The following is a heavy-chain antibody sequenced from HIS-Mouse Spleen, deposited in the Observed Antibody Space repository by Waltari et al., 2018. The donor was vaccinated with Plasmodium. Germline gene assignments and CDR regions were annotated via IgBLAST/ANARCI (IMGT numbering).Heavy chain of an antibody. V-gene: IGHV3-74*01. D-gene: IGHD6-13*01. J-gene: IGHJ3*02. CDR2: INSDGSST. CDR3: ARTIAAAGTGDAFDM. CDR1: GFTFSSYC. Sequence: EVQLVESGGGLVQPGGSLRLPCAASGFTFSSYCMHWVRQAPGKGLVWVSRINSDGSSTRYADSVKGRFTISRDNAKNTLYLQMNSLRAEDTAVYYCARTIAAAGTGDAFDMWGQGTMVTVSS.